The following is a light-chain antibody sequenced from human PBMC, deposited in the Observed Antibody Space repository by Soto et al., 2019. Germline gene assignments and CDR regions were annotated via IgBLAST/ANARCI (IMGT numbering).Light chain of an antibody. J-gene: IGKJ5*01. CDR3: MQALQTPIT. CDR2: LGS. CDR1: QSLLHSNGYTY. Sequence: DIVMTQSPLSLPVTPGEPASISCRSSQSLLHSNGYTYLDWYLQKPGQSPQVLIFLGSNRASGVPDRFSGSGSGTDFTLKISRVEAEDVGLYCCMQALQTPITFGQGTRLEIK. V-gene: IGKV2-28*01.